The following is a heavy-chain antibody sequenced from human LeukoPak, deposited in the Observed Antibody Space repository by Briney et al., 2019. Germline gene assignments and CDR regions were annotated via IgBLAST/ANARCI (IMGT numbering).Heavy chain of an antibody. J-gene: IGHJ6*03. D-gene: IGHD1-26*01. CDR2: INPNSGGT. V-gene: IGHV1-2*02. Sequence: ASVKVSCKASGYTFTGYYMHWVRQAPGQGLEWMGWINPNSGGTNYAQKFQGRVTMTRDTSISTAYMELSRLRSDDTAVYYCARDFGSGSYREENYYYYMDVWGKGTTVTVSS. CDR3: ARDFGSGSYREENYYYYMDV. CDR1: GYTFTGYY.